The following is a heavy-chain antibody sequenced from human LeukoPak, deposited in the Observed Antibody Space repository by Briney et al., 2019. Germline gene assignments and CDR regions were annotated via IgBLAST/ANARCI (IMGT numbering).Heavy chain of an antibody. J-gene: IGHJ4*02. V-gene: IGHV3-7*01. CDR1: GFTFSNYW. D-gene: IGHD3-22*01. Sequence: PGGSLRLSCAASGFTFSNYWMSWVRQAPGKGLEWVAHINQYGSENYYVDSVRGRFTISRDNAQNSLYLQMSSLRAEDTAVYYCARATYYDSSGYWGYFFDCWGQGTLVTVSS. CDR3: ARATYYDSSGYWGYFFDC. CDR2: INQYGSEN.